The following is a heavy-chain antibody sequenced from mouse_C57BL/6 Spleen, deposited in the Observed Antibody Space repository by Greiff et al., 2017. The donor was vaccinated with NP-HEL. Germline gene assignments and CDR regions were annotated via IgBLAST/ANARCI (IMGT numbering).Heavy chain of an antibody. CDR3: ARYWERDLDY. V-gene: IGHV1-81*01. CDR1: GYTFTSYG. J-gene: IGHJ2*01. Sequence: VQLQQSGAELARPGASVKLSCKASGYTFTSYGISWVKQRTGQGLEWIGEIYPRSGNTYYNEKFKGKATLTADKSSSTAYMELRSLTSEDAAVEFCARYWERDLDYWGQGTTLTVSS. CDR2: IYPRSGNT. D-gene: IGHD4-1*01.